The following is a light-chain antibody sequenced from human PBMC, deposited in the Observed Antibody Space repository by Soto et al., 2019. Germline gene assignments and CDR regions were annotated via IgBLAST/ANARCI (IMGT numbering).Light chain of an antibody. V-gene: IGLV1-47*01. CDR1: SSNIGFNY. J-gene: IGLJ1*01. CDR3: AAWVDSLSGYV. CDR2: RNN. Sequence: QSVLAQPPSASGTPGQRVTISCSGSSSNIGFNYVYWYQHLPGTAPKLLIYRNNQRPSGVPDRFSGSKSGTSASLAISGLRSEDEADYYCAAWVDSLSGYVFGPGTKLTVL.